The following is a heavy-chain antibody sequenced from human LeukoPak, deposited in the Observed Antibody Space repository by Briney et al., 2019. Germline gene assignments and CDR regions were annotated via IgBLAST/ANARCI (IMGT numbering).Heavy chain of an antibody. CDR2: ITTSSNNI. V-gene: IGHV3-48*02. Sequence: GGSLRLSCAASGFTFSSYSMNWVRQTPGKGLEWISYITTSSNNIHYADSVKGRFTISRDNAKNSVYLQMNSLRDEDTAVYYCARAGIAVAGIPLDYWGQGTLVTVSS. CDR3: ARAGIAVAGIPLDY. J-gene: IGHJ4*02. D-gene: IGHD6-19*01. CDR1: GFTFSSYS.